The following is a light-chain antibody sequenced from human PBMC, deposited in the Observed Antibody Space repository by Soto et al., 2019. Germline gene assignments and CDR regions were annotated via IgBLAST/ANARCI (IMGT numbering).Light chain of an antibody. Sequence: ESVLTQAAGALSLYPGERATLSCRASQSVSSSYLAWYQQKPGQAPRLLIYGASSRATGIPDRFSGSGSGTDFTLTISRLEPEDFAVYYCQQYGSSPQTFGQGTRWIS. CDR3: QQYGSSPQT. J-gene: IGKJ1*01. CDR1: QSVSSSY. CDR2: GAS. V-gene: IGKV3-20*01.